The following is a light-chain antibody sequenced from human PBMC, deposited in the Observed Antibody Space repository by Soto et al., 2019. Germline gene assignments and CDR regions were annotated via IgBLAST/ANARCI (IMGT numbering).Light chain of an antibody. V-gene: IGLV1-40*01. J-gene: IGLJ1*01. CDR3: HSYDTRLSAHV. CDR2: GNS. Sequence: QSVLTQPPSVSGAPGQRVTISCTGSSSNIGAGYDVHWYQQLPGTAPKLLIYGNSNRPSGVPDRFSGSKSGTSASLAITGLQADHYAYYYCHSYDTRLSAHVFATGTKLTLL. CDR1: SSNIGAGYD.